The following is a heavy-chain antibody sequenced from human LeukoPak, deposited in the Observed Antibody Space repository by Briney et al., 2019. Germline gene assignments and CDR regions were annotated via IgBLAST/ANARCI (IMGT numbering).Heavy chain of an antibody. CDR2: ITGNGVST. D-gene: IGHD6-13*01. CDR1: GFTFSGSA. Sequence: GGSLRLSCAASGFTFSGSAIHWVRQAPGKGLEWVSLITGNGVSTYYADSVKGRFTISRDNSKNSLYLQMNSLRTEGTALYYCAKCVYSNIYYWFDPWGQGTLVSVSS. J-gene: IGHJ5*02. V-gene: IGHV3-43*02. CDR3: AKCVYSNIYYWFDP.